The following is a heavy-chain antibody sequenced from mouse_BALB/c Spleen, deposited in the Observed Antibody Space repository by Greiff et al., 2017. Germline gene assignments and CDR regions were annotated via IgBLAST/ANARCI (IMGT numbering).Heavy chain of an antibody. Sequence: VKLMESAAELARPGASVKMSCKASGYTFTSYTMHWVKQRPGQGLEWIGYINPSSGYTEYNQKFKDKTTLTADKSSSTAYMQLSSLTSEDSAVYYCARTVGEWFAYWGQGTLVTVSA. CDR3: ARTVGEWFAY. CDR2: INPSSGYT. CDR1: GYTFTSYT. D-gene: IGHD1-1*01. V-gene: IGHV1-4*02. J-gene: IGHJ3*01.